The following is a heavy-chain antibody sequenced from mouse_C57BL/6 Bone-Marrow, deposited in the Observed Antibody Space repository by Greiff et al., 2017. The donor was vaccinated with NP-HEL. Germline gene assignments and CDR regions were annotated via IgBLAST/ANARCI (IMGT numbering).Heavy chain of an antibody. CDR2: IDPSDSYT. J-gene: IGHJ2*01. CDR1: GYTFTSYW. V-gene: IGHV1-59*01. CDR3: ARYIYYYGSNPFDY. Sequence: VQLQQHGAELVRPGTSVKLSCKASGYTFTSYWMHWVKQRPGQGLEWIGVIDPSDSYTNYNQKFKGKATLTVDTSSSTAYMQLSSLTSEDSAVYYCARYIYYYGSNPFDYWGQGTTLTVSS. D-gene: IGHD1-1*01.